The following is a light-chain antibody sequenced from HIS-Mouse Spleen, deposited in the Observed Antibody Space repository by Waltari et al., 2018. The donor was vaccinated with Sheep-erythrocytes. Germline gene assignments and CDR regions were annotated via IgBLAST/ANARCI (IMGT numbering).Light chain of an antibody. Sequence: DIVMTQSPLSLPVTPGEPASISCRPSQSLLHRNGYNYLDWYLQKPGQSPQLLIYLGSNRASGVPDRFSGSGSGTDFTLKISRVEAEDVGVYYCMQALQTPIFTFGPGTKVDIK. CDR1: QSLLHRNGYNY. CDR3: MQALQTPIFT. CDR2: LGS. J-gene: IGKJ3*01. V-gene: IGKV2-28*01.